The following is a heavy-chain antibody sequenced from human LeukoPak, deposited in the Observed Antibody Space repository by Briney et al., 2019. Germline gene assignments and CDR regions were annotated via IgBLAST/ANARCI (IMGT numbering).Heavy chain of an antibody. CDR2: IKQDGSES. CDR3: AGSGWQVYLDY. J-gene: IGHJ4*02. D-gene: IGHD6-19*01. V-gene: IGHV3-7*01. Sequence: GGSLRLSCAASGFTFTTFWMSWVRQAPGRGLEWVANIKQDGSESYYVDSVKGRFTISRDNAKNSLYLQMNSLRAEDTGVYYCAGSGWQVYLDYWGQGALVTVSS. CDR1: GFTFTTFW.